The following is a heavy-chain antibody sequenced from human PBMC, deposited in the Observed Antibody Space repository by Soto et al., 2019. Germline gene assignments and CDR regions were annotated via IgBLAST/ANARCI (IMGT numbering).Heavy chain of an antibody. V-gene: IGHV3-23*01. J-gene: IGHJ4*02. CDR3: AKARGSSTPAPGSY. D-gene: IGHD2-2*01. CDR2: ISGSGGST. Sequence: PGGSLRLSCAASGFTFSSYAMSWVRQTPGEGLEWVSAISGSGGSTYYADSVKDRFTISRDNSKNTVYLQMNSLRAEDTAVYYCAKARGSSTPAPGSYWGQGTLVTVSS. CDR1: GFTFSSYA.